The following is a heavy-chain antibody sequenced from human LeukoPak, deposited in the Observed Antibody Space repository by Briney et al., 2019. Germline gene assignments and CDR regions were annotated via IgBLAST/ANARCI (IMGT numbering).Heavy chain of an antibody. CDR1: GFTVSSNN. Sequence: PGGSLRHSSAASGFTVSSNNMSWVRQAPGKGLEWVSVIYSGGSTYYADSVKGRFTISIDNSKNTLYLQMNSLRAEDTAVYYCARGGYDSPYYFDYWGQGTLVSVSS. V-gene: IGHV3-53*01. D-gene: IGHD3-22*01. J-gene: IGHJ4*02. CDR2: IYSGGST. CDR3: ARGGYDSPYYFDY.